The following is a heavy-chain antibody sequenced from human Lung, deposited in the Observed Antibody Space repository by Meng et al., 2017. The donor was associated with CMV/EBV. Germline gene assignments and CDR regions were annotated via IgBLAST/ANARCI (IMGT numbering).Heavy chain of an antibody. CDR3: ARGSYLAVEG. CDR1: GGSINRYY. D-gene: IGHD2-21*01. CDR2: FYYRGNS. Sequence: QLRESGPGLVSPSETLPLTCTVSGGSINRYYWSWIRQPPGQGLEWLGYFYYRGNSNYNPSLKSRVTISVDTSKNLFSLNLTSVTAADAALYYCARGSYLAVEGWGLGTLVTVSS. V-gene: IGHV4-59*01. J-gene: IGHJ4*02.